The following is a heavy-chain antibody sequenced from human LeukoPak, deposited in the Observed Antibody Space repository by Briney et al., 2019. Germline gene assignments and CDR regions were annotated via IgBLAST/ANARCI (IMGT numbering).Heavy chain of an antibody. CDR2: INPNSGGT. V-gene: IGHV1-2*02. CDR1: GYTFTGYY. D-gene: IGHD2-15*01. CDR3: ARDQGSGDYYYYGMDV. Sequence: VASVKVSCKASGYTFTGYYMHWVRQAPGQGLEWMGWINPNSGGTNYAQKFQGRVTMTRDTSISTAYMELSSLRSEDTAVYYCARDQGSGDYYYYGMDVWGQGTTVTVSS. J-gene: IGHJ6*02.